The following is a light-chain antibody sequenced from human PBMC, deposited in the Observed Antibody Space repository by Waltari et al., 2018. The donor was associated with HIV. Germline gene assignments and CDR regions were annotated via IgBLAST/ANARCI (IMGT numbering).Light chain of an antibody. J-gene: IGKJ2*03. CDR2: MTS. CDR3: QQYSTHYG. CDR1: QNIDTW. V-gene: IGKV1-5*03. Sequence: IQMTQSPSNLSASVGDAVILTCRASQNIDTWLAWYQQRPGRAPKLLMSMTSVLESGVPSRFSGSGKGTTFTLTISSLQPDDFGTYYCQQYSTHYGFGQGTRVE.